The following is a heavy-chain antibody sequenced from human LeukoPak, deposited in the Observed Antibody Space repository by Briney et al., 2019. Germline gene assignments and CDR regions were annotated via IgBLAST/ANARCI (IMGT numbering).Heavy chain of an antibody. J-gene: IGHJ4*02. D-gene: IGHD1-26*01. CDR2: IIPILGIA. Sequence: SVKVSCKASGGTFSSYAISWVRQAPGQGLEWMGRIIPILGIANYAQKFQGRVTITADKSTSTAYMGLSSLRSEDTAVYYCARARSYPTYFDYWGQGTLVTVSS. CDR1: GGTFSSYA. V-gene: IGHV1-69*04. CDR3: ARARSYPTYFDY.